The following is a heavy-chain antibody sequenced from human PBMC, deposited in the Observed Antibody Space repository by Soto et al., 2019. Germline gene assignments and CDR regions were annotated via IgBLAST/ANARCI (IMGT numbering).Heavy chain of an antibody. V-gene: IGHV3-30*03. CDR1: GFPFSSYG. J-gene: IGHJ4*02. CDR3: AGGQYYFDY. D-gene: IGHD2-15*01. CDR2: ISYDGSNK. Sequence: QVQLVEAGGGVVQPGRSLRLSCAASGFPFSSYGMHWVRQAPGKGLEWVAHISYDGSNKHYTDSVKGRFTISRDNSKHMLYVQMSSLRAEDTAVNYCAGGQYYFDYCGQGTRVSVSS.